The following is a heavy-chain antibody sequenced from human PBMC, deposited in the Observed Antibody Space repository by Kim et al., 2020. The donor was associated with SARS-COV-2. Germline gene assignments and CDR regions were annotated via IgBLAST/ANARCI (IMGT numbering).Heavy chain of an antibody. Sequence: GGSLRLSCAASGFTFINTWMSWVRQAPGKGLEWVGRIKSNLVGGAADYGAPVKGRFSLSRDDSKNTIYLQMNSLKSEDTAFYYCTTGFGDGESHWCQRTMITVSS. CDR2: IKSNLVGGAA. D-gene: IGHD3-16*01. CDR3: TTGFGDGESH. V-gene: IGHV3-15*01. J-gene: IGHJ4*02. CDR1: GFTFINTW.